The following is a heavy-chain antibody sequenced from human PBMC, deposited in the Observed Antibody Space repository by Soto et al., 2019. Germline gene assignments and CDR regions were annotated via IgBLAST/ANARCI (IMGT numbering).Heavy chain of an antibody. CDR2: INAGNGNT. CDR1: GYTFTSYA. D-gene: IGHD2-2*01. V-gene: IGHV1-3*01. Sequence: GASVKVSCKASGYTFTSYAMHWVRQAPGQRLEWMGWINAGNGNTKYSQKFQGRVTITRDTSASTAYTELSSLRSEDTAVYYCARTCSSTSCYEDWFDPWGQGTLVTVSS. J-gene: IGHJ5*02. CDR3: ARTCSSTSCYEDWFDP.